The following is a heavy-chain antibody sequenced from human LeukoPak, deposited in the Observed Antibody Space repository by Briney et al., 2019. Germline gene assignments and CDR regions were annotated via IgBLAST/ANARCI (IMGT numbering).Heavy chain of an antibody. J-gene: IGHJ4*02. V-gene: IGHV4-39*01. Sequence: SETLSLTCSVSGGSITSSSYYWGWIRQPPEKGLEWIGSIYYSGSTYYNPSLKSRVTISVDTSKNQFSLKLSSVTAADTAVYYCARLLTGSYLGAMFDYWGQGTLVTVSS. CDR1: GGSITSSSYY. D-gene: IGHD1-26*01. CDR2: IYYSGST. CDR3: ARLLTGSYLGAMFDY.